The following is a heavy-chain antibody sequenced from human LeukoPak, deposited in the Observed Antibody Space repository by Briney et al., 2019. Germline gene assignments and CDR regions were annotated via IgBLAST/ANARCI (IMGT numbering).Heavy chain of an antibody. D-gene: IGHD3-3*01. J-gene: IGHJ6*03. CDR3: ARVIGNHYDFWSGYYLTYYYYMDV. CDR2: IGTSSNTI. CDR1: GFTFSSYT. Sequence: GGSLRLSCAASGFTFSSYTMNWVRQAPGKGLEWVSHIGTSSNTIYYADSVKGRFTISRDNAKNSLYLQMNSLRVEDTAVYYCARVIGNHYDFWSGYYLTYYYYMDVWGKGTTVTVSS. V-gene: IGHV3-48*01.